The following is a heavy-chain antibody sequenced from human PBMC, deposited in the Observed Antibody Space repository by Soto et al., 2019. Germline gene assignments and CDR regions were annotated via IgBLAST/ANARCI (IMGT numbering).Heavy chain of an antibody. V-gene: IGHV1-69*02. CDR1: GDTFNT. CDR3: ARSRGVASAPLDY. CDR2: ISPTLGIA. J-gene: IGHJ4*02. D-gene: IGHD2-15*01. Sequence: QVQLVQSGAEVRRPGSSVKVSCKASGDTFNTINWIRQAPGQGLEWMGRISPTLGIAKYAQKFQERIKITADKSTSTVYMEMSSLRSEDTAVHYCARSRGVASAPLDYWGQGTLVTVSS.